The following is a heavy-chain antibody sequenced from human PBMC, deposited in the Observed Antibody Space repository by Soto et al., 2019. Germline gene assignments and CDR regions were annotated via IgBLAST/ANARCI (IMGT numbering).Heavy chain of an antibody. D-gene: IGHD2-8*01. Sequence: QMQLVQSGAEAKTPGSSVKVSCKASGGSLNNYAVSWVRQAPGQGLEWMGRIIHLFGKADYARKLEGRVTRTADKYTYTAYMELSSLRSEDTAMYFCARDGSCCTNGVCFYYLGYWGQGTLVTVSS. CDR1: GGSLNNYA. V-gene: IGHV1-69*06. CDR3: ARDGSCCTNGVCFYYLGY. CDR2: IIHLFGKA. J-gene: IGHJ4*02.